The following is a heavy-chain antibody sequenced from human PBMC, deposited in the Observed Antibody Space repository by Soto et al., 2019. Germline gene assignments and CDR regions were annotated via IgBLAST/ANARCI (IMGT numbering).Heavy chain of an antibody. J-gene: IGHJ4*02. V-gene: IGHV1-69*06. Sequence: QVQLVQSGAEVKKPGSSVKLSCKTSGGTFRNYAINWVRQAPGQGLEWMGGSIPVFGTANYAQTFQGRLTMSEGKSTSTTYMELSSLSTEETTVYYCAIPLPKQQLVGGAFDHWGQGTLVTVAS. CDR3: AIPLPKQQLVGGAFDH. D-gene: IGHD6-13*01. CDR2: SIPVFGTA. CDR1: GGTFRNYA.